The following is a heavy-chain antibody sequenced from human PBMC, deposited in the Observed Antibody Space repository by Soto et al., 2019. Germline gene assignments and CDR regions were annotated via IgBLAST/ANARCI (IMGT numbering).Heavy chain of an antibody. D-gene: IGHD1-7*01. CDR2: ISRDGNEK. Sequence: QVQLVESGGGVVQPGRSLRLSCAASGFTFSTYGMHWVRQAPGKGLEWVAVISRDGNEKHYADSVKGRFTISRDNSKDTLSLQMNSLRPEDTAVYYCAKEGAFTGWTYDDYWGQGTLVTVSS. CDR3: AKEGAFTGWTYDDY. CDR1: GFTFSTYG. V-gene: IGHV3-30*18. J-gene: IGHJ4*02.